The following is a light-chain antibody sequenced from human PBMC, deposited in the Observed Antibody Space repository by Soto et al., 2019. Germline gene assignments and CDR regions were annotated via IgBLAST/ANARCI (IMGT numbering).Light chain of an antibody. CDR3: QQADTFPIT. V-gene: IGKV1-5*01. Sequence: DIQMTQSPSTLSASARDRVTITCRASQTISSWLAWYQQTPGKAPKLLIYDASTLESGVPSRFSGSGFGTDFTLTISSLQPEDSAIYYCQQADTFPITFGQGTRLEIK. CDR1: QTISSW. J-gene: IGKJ5*01. CDR2: DAS.